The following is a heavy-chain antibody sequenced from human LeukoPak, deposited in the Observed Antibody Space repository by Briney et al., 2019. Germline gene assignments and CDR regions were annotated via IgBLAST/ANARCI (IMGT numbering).Heavy chain of an antibody. V-gene: IGHV4-34*01. D-gene: IGHD3-22*01. Sequence: SETLSLTCAVYGGSFSGYYWTWIRQTPERGLEWIGEMNPSGSTNYNPSLKSRVTISVDTSKNQFSLELSSVTAADTAVYYCARGRQDVTMIVVVMTAVSYYLDVWGKGTTVTVS. CDR1: GGSFSGYY. CDR2: MNPSGST. CDR3: ARGRQDVTMIVVVMTAVSYYLDV. J-gene: IGHJ6*03.